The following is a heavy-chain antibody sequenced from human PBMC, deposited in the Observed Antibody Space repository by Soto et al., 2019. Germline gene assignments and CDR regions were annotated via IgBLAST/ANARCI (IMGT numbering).Heavy chain of an antibody. J-gene: IGHJ4*02. D-gene: IGHD3-16*01. CDR2: IIPILGIA. Sequence: QVQLVQSGAEVKKPGSSVKVSCKASGGTFSSYTISWVRQAPGQGLEWMGRIIPILGIANYAQKFQGRVTITADKSTSTAYRELSSLRSEDTAVYYCARALGLTRYDWGQGTLVTVSS. CDR3: ARALGLTRYD. V-gene: IGHV1-69*02. CDR1: GGTFSSYT.